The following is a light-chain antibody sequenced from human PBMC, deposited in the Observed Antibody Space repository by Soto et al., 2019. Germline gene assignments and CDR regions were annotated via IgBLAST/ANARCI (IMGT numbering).Light chain of an antibody. CDR1: QSISSY. CDR2: AAS. CDR3: QQSYSTLT. V-gene: IGKV1-39*01. J-gene: IGKJ3*01. Sequence: DIQMTQSPSSLSASVGDRVTITCRASQSISSYLNWYQQKPGKAPKLLIYAASSVQSGVPSRFSGSLSGTDFTPTISSLQPEDFATYYCQQSYSTLTCGPGTKVYIK.